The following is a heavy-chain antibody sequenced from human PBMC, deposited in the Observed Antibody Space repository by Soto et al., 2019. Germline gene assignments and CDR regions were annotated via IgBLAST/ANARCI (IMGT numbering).Heavy chain of an antibody. CDR2: IYPGDSDT. CDR3: ARLLEPGNYYYYMDV. D-gene: IGHD1-1*01. J-gene: IGHJ6*03. V-gene: IGHV5-51*01. CDR1: GYSFTSYW. Sequence: PGESLKISCKGSGYSFTSYWIGWVRQMPGKGLEWMGIIYPGDSDTRYSPSFQGQVTNSADKSISTAYLQWSSLKASDTAMYYCARLLEPGNYYYYMDVWGKGTTVTVS.